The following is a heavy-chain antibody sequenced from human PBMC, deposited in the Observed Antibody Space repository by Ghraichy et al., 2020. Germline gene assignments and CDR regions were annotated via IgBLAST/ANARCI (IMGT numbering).Heavy chain of an antibody. CDR1: GGSFSGYY. J-gene: IGHJ2*01. CDR2: INHSGST. Sequence: SETLSLTCAVYGGSFSGYYWSWIRQPPGKGLEWIGEINHSGSTNYNPSLKSRVTISVDTSKNQFSLKLSSVTAADTAVYYCARVLPPFRASGADLWGRGTLVTVSS. CDR3: ARVLPPFRASGADL. D-gene: IGHD2-15*01. V-gene: IGHV4-34*01.